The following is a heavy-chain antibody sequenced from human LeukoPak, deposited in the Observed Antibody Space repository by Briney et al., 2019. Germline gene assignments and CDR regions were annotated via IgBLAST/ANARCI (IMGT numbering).Heavy chain of an antibody. V-gene: IGHV2-5*02. Sequence: SGPTLVNPTQTLTLTCTFSGFSFGTGAVGVGWIRQPPGKALEWLALIYWDDDKRYSPSLKSRLTITKDTSENQVVPTMTNMDPVDTATYYRVHRPGRGIPAAHWGQGTLVTVSS. D-gene: IGHD2-21*01. CDR2: IYWDDDK. J-gene: IGHJ4*02. CDR3: VHRPGRGIPAAH. CDR1: GFSFGTGAVG.